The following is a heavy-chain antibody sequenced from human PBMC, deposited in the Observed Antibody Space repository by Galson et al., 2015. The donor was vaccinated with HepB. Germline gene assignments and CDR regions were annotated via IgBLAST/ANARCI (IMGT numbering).Heavy chain of an antibody. V-gene: IGHV3-23*01. CDR2: ISGRGGST. D-gene: IGHD3-9*01. Sequence: SLRLSCAASGFTFRGYAMSWVRQAPGKGLEWVSGISGRGGSTYYTDSVKGRFTISRDNSQNMLYLQMSSLRAEDKAVYYCAKDRYDDTLTGYYTHWGQGTLVTVSS. J-gene: IGHJ4*02. CDR3: AKDRYDDTLTGYYTH. CDR1: GFTFRGYA.